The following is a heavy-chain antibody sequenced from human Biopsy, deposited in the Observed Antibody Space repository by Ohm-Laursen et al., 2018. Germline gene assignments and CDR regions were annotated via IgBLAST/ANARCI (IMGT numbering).Heavy chain of an antibody. J-gene: IGHJ4*02. CDR2: IRQDGSER. D-gene: IGHD3-22*01. Sequence: SLRLSCSASGFTFSGYWMSWVRQAPGKGLEWVANIRQDGSERYYVDSVKGRFTISRDNTKNSLYLEMNSLRAEDTAAYYCARDSSGHYDSSGSDYWGQGTLVTVSS. V-gene: IGHV3-7*01. CDR1: GFTFSGYW. CDR3: ARDSSGHYDSSGSDY.